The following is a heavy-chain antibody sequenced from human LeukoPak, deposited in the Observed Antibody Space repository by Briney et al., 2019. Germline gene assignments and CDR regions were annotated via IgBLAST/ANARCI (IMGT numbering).Heavy chain of an antibody. Sequence: EASVKVSCKVSGYTFTDLSMHWVRQAPGKGLEWMGGFDPEDGETIYAQKFQGRVTMTEDTSTDTAYMELSSLRSEDAAVYYCATHAGIAVAGTDYWGQGTLVTVSS. CDR1: GYTFTDLS. CDR3: ATHAGIAVAGTDY. V-gene: IGHV1-24*01. J-gene: IGHJ4*02. CDR2: FDPEDGET. D-gene: IGHD6-19*01.